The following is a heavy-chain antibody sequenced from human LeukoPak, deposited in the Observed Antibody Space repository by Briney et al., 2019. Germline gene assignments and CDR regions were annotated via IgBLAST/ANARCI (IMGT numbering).Heavy chain of an antibody. D-gene: IGHD3-10*01. J-gene: IGHJ4*02. V-gene: IGHV1-2*02. CDR3: ARITRMVRGDIDY. CDR2: INPNSGGT. Sequence: ASVKVSCKASGYTFTRYYMHWVRQAPGQGLECMGWINPNSGGTNYAQKFQGRVTMNRDTSISTAYMELSRLRSDDTAVYYCARITRMVRGDIDYWGQGTLVTVSS. CDR1: GYTFTRYY.